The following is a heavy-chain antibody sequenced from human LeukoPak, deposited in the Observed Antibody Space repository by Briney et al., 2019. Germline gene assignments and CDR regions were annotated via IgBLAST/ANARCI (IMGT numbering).Heavy chain of an antibody. J-gene: IGHJ4*02. CDR2: TSSDLNVK. CDR3: AREGYYGSGSPPSLYFDY. D-gene: IGHD3-10*01. V-gene: IGHV3-30-3*01. CDR1: GFTFRNYV. Sequence: GGSLRLSCAASGFTFRNYVIHWVRQAPGKGLEWVAVTSSDLNVKLYAGSVKGRFTISRDNSRSTLYLQMNSLRPEDTAIYYCAREGYYGSGSPPSLYFDYWGQGTLVTVSS.